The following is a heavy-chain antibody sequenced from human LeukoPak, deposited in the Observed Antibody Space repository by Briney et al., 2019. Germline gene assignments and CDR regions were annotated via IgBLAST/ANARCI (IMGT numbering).Heavy chain of an antibody. CDR1: GYTFTSYD. V-gene: IGHV1-8*01. CDR2: MNPNSGNT. Sequence: ASVKVSCKASGYTFTSYDINWVRQATGQGLEWMGWMNPNSGNTGYAQKFQGRVTMTRNTSISTAYMELSSLRSEDTAVYYCARSGYSSGYTGYWGQGTLVTVSS. CDR3: ARSGYSSGYTGY. D-gene: IGHD6-19*01. J-gene: IGHJ4*02.